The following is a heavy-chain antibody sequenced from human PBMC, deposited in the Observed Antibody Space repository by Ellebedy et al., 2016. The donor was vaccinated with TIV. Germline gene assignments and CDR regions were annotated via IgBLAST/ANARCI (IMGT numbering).Heavy chain of an antibody. D-gene: IGHD4-17*01. CDR2: VRDRGDST. CDR1: GFTFSNFA. J-gene: IGHJ2*01. Sequence: PGGSLRLSCAASGFTFSNFAMSWVRQAPGKGLEWLSIVRDRGDSTNYAASVKGRFTISRANAKNSLYLQMNSLRAEDTAVYYCARKVPAPTTVPPNWYLDLWGRGTLVTVSS. CDR3: ARKVPAPTTVPPNWYLDL. V-gene: IGHV3-23*01.